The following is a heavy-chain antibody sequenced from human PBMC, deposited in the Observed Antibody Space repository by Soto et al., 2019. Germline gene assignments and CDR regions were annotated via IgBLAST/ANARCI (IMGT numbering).Heavy chain of an antibody. J-gene: IGHJ4*02. Sequence: ASVKVSCKASGYTFTSYYMHWVRQAPGQGLEWMGIINPSGGSTSYAQKFQGRVTMTRDTSTSTVYMELSSLRAEDTAVYYCVKPGSYSYYFDYWGLGTLVTVSS. CDR3: VKPGSYSYYFDY. V-gene: IGHV1-46*01. D-gene: IGHD1-26*01. CDR2: INPSGGST. CDR1: GYTFTSYY.